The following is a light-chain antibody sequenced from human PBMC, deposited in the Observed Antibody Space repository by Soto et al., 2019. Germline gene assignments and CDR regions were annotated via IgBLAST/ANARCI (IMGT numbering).Light chain of an antibody. CDR1: SSDIGGYNS. J-gene: IGLJ1*01. Sequence: QSALTQSPSASGSPGQSVTISCTGTSSDIGGYNSVSWYQQHPGKAPKVMIYEVTKRPSGVPDRFSGSKSGNTASLTVSALQAEDEADYYSSSYTDRKHLVFGTGTKLTVL. CDR2: EVT. CDR3: SSYTDRKHLV. V-gene: IGLV2-8*01.